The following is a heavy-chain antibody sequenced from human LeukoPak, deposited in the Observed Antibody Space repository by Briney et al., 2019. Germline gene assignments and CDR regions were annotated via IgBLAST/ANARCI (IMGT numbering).Heavy chain of an antibody. CDR2: ISASGGST. V-gene: IGHV3-23*01. CDR3: AKFELLWFGELSFFDY. CDR1: GFTFTNAW. J-gene: IGHJ4*02. Sequence: PGGSLRLSCAASGFTFTNAWMSWVRQAPRKGLEWVSSISASGGSTYHADSVKGRFTISRDNSKNTLYLQMNSLRAEDTAVYYCAKFELLWFGELSFFDYWGQGTLVTVSS. D-gene: IGHD3-10*01.